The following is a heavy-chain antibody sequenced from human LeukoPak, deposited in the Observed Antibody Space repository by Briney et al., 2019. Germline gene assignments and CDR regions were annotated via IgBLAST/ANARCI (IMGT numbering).Heavy chain of an antibody. D-gene: IGHD3-10*02. J-gene: IGHJ6*04. Sequence: GGSLRLSCAASGFTFSSYTMTWVRQAPGKGLEWVSSIYRGGTTYYADSVKGRFIISRDIPKNTVYLQMYSLRAEDTAVYYCAELGITMIGGVWGKGTTVTISS. CDR1: GFTFSSYT. V-gene: IGHV3-23*05. CDR2: IYRGGTT. CDR3: AELGITMIGGV.